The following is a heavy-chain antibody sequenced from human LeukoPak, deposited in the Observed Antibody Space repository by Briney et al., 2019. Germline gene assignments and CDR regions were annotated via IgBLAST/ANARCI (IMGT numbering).Heavy chain of an antibody. CDR3: ARAPAPPLEWLLSGAFDI. V-gene: IGHV5-51*01. D-gene: IGHD3-3*01. CDR2: IYPGDSDT. Sequence: GESLKISCKGSGYSFTSYWIGWVRQMPGKGLEWMGIIYPGDSDTRYSPSFQGQVTISADKSISTAYLQWSSLKASDTAMYYCARAPAPPLEWLLSGAFDIWGQGTMVTVSS. J-gene: IGHJ3*02. CDR1: GYSFTSYW.